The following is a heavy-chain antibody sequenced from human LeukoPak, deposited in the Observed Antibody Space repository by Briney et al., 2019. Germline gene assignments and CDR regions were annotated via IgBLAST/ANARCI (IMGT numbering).Heavy chain of an antibody. CDR1: GFTFSSYT. CDR3: ASWGEGALDN. CDR2: ISSSSSYI. Sequence: GGSLRLSCAASGFTFSSYTMNWVRQAPGKGLEWVSSISSSSSYIYYADSVKGRFTISRDNAKKSLYLQMNSLRVEDTGVYYCASWGEGALDNWGQGTLVTVSS. V-gene: IGHV3-21*01. D-gene: IGHD1-26*01. J-gene: IGHJ4*02.